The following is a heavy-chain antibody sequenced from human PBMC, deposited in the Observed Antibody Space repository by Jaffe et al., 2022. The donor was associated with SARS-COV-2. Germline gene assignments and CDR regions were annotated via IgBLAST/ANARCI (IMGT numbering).Heavy chain of an antibody. D-gene: IGHD2-2*01. CDR1: GGSISDYY. Sequence: QVQLQESGPGLVKPSETLSLTCTVSGGSISDYYWSWIRRPPGKGLEWIGYTYYSGSTNYNPSLKSRVTISVDTSKNQFSLKLSSVTAADTAVYYCARLGRGYCSSASCHDYSYYGMDVWGQGTTVTVSS. CDR3: ARLGRGYCSSASCHDYSYYGMDV. J-gene: IGHJ6*02. V-gene: IGHV4-59*01. CDR2: TYYSGST.